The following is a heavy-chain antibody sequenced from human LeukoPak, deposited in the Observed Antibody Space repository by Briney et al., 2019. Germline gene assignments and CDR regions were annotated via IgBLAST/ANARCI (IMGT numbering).Heavy chain of an antibody. D-gene: IGHD3-3*01. CDR2: ISTDGSST. CDR1: GFIFSSYW. CDR3: ARVRSGTWSGHEY. Sequence: GGSLRLSCAASGFIFSSYWMHWFRQGPGKGLVWVSRISTDGSSTSYADSVKGRFTISRDNAKNTLYLQMDSLRAEDSAVYYCARVRSGTWSGHEYWGQGTLVTVSS. J-gene: IGHJ4*02. V-gene: IGHV3-74*01.